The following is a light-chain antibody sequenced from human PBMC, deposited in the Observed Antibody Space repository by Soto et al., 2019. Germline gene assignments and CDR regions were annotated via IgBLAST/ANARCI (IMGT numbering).Light chain of an antibody. CDR1: RTNIGAGYN. V-gene: IGLV1-40*01. J-gene: IGLJ2*01. CDR2: ANN. Sequence: QSVLTQPPSVSGAPGQRVTISCTGSRTNIGAGYNVQWYQQVPGTAPKLLIYANNNRPSRVPDRFSGSKSGTSASLAITGLQAEDGADYYCQSYDSSPSGSRVFGGGTKVTVL. CDR3: QSYDSSPSGSRV.